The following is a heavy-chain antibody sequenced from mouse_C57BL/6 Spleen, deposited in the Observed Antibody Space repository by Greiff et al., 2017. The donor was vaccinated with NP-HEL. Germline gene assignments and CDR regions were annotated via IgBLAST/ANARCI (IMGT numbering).Heavy chain of an antibody. Sequence: EVQLQQSGPELVKPGASVKISCKASGYTFTDYYMNWVKQSHGKSLEWIGDINPNNGGTSYNQKFKGKATLTVDKSSSTAYMELRSLTSEDSAVYYCARFPYYYGSSYRDYFDYWGQGTTLTVSS. CDR1: GYTFTDYY. D-gene: IGHD1-1*01. V-gene: IGHV1-26*01. CDR2: INPNNGGT. J-gene: IGHJ2*01. CDR3: ARFPYYYGSSYRDYFDY.